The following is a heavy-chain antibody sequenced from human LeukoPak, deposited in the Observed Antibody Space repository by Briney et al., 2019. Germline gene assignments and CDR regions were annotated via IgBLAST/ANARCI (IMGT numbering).Heavy chain of an antibody. D-gene: IGHD6-13*01. Sequence: GGSLRLSCAASGFNFTNYVMHWVRQAPGKGLEWVSFIGSDGSDKHYADSVKGRFTISRDNSKNTLYLQMNSLRAEDTAVYYCARDLSKYSSSWPLDYMDVWGKGTTVTVSS. CDR3: ARDLSKYSSSWPLDYMDV. CDR1: GFNFTNYV. CDR2: IGSDGSDK. J-gene: IGHJ6*03. V-gene: IGHV3-30*02.